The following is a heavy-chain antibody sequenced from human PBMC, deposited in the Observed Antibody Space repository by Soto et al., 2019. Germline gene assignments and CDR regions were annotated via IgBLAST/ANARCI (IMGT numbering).Heavy chain of an antibody. CDR1: GGSVSNSNYY. V-gene: IGHV4-39*01. CDR3: VSQRTSVLTQAYFDY. CDR2: VYYGGRS. J-gene: IGHJ4*02. Sequence: SETLSLTCXVSGGSVSNSNYYWGWIRQSPGKGLEWIGSVYYGGRSYSKSSVKSRVTISVDTSKNQFSLNLNSVTASDTAVYYCVSQRTSVLTQAYFDYWGPGALVTVSS. D-gene: IGHD2-8*01.